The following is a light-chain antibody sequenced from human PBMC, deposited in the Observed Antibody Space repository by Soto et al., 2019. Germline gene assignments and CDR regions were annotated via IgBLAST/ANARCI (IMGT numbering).Light chain of an antibody. Sequence: EIVLTQSPGTLSLSPGERATLSCRASQSVSSSYLAWYQQKPGQAPRLLIYGASSRATGIPDRFSGSKSGTVFTLTISRLEPEEFSVDYCEQYGSSLLYSFRRATKLEIK. V-gene: IGKV3-20*01. J-gene: IGKJ2*03. CDR2: GAS. CDR1: QSVSSSY. CDR3: EQYGSSLLYS.